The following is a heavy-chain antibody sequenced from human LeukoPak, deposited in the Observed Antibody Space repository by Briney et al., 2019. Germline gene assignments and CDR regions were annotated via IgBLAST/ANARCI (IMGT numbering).Heavy chain of an antibody. CDR3: ARDLGYCSGGSCYLERWFDP. V-gene: IGHV4-30-2*01. D-gene: IGHD2-15*01. Sequence: SQTLSLTCTVSGGSISSGGYYWSWIRQPPGKGLEWIGYIYHSGSTYYNPSLKSRVTISVDTSKNQFSLKLSSVTAADTAVYYCARDLGYCSGGSCYLERWFDPWGQGTLVTVSS. CDR1: GGSISSGGYY. CDR2: IYHSGST. J-gene: IGHJ5*02.